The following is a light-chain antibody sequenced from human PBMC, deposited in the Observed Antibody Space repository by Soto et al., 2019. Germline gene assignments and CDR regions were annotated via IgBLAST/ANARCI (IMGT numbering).Light chain of an antibody. CDR3: QAWDSSVV. V-gene: IGLV3-1*01. CDR1: KLGGKY. J-gene: IGLJ2*01. CDR2: DDS. Sequence: SYELTQPPSVSVSPGQTASMTCSGDKLGGKYVCWYQQKPGQSPVLVIYDDSKRPSGIPERFSGSNPGNTATLTISGTQAMDEADYYCQAWDSSVVFGGGTKLTVL.